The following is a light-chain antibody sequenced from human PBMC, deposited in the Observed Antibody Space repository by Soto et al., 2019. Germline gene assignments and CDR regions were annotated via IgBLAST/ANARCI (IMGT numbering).Light chain of an antibody. V-gene: IGLV2-14*01. Sequence: QSVLTQPASVSGSPGQSITLSCTGTSSDVGGYNYVSWYQQHPGKAPKLMIYEVSNRPSGVSNRFSGSKSGNTASLTTSGLQAEDEADYYCNSYASSGTLVFGTGTKVTVL. CDR1: SSDVGGYNY. J-gene: IGLJ1*01. CDR3: NSYASSGTLV. CDR2: EVS.